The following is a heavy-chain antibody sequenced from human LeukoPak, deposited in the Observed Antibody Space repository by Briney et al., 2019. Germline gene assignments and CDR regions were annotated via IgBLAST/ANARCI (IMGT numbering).Heavy chain of an antibody. D-gene: IGHD4-17*01. CDR3: ADDFGD. CDR2: IYPSGTT. V-gene: IGHV4-4*07. Sequence: SETLSLTCTVSGGSISSYYWSWIRQPPGKGLEWIGRIYPSGTTHYNPSLKSRVTMSVDTSTSQFSLKLSSVTAADTAVYYCADDFGDWGQGTLVTVSS. J-gene: IGHJ4*02. CDR1: GGSISSYY.